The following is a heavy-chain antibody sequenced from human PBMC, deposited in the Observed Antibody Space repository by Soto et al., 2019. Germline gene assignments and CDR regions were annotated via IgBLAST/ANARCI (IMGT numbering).Heavy chain of an antibody. V-gene: IGHV1-2*02. Sequence: ASVKVFCKASGYTFTAYYMHWVRQAPGQGLEWMGWINPNSGVTNYAQNFQGRVTMTRDMSISTAYMDLSSLKSDDTAVYYCARALNWNDASYWGQGTLVTVSS. J-gene: IGHJ4*02. CDR1: GYTFTAYY. CDR2: INPNSGVT. D-gene: IGHD1-1*01. CDR3: ARALNWNDASY.